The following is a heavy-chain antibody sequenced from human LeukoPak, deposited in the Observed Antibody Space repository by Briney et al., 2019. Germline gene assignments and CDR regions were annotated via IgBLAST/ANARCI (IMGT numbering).Heavy chain of an antibody. J-gene: IGHJ4*02. V-gene: IGHV3-23*01. CDR3: AKDIQGAN. Sequence: GESLRLSCAASGFTFSFAAMTWVRQGPGKGLEWASLISASGGSTYYADSVKGRFTISRDNSKNTVYLQMNSLRAEDTALYYCAKDIQGANWGQGTLVTVSS. D-gene: IGHD5-18*01. CDR1: GFTFSFAA. CDR2: ISASGGST.